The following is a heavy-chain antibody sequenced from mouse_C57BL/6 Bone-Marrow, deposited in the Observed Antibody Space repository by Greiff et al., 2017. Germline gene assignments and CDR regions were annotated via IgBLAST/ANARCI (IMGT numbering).Heavy chain of an antibody. Sequence: QVQLKQSGAELARPGASVKLSCKASGYTFTSYGISWVKQRTGQGLEWIGEIYPRSGNTYYNEKFKGKATLTADKSSSTAYMALRSLTSEDSAVYFCARFPLLYYYAMDYWGQGTSVTVSS. J-gene: IGHJ4*01. V-gene: IGHV1-81*01. CDR3: ARFPLLYYYAMDY. CDR1: GYTFTSYG. CDR2: IYPRSGNT.